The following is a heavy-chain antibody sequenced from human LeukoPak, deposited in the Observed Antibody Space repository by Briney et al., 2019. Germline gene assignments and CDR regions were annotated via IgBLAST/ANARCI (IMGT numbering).Heavy chain of an antibody. V-gene: IGHV2-5*01. CDR3: AHSLSYDFWSGYPTEPLYSDY. J-gene: IGHJ4*02. CDR1: GFSLSTSGVS. CDR2: IYWNDDK. D-gene: IGHD3-3*01. Sequence: SGPTLVKPTQTLTLTCTFSGFSLSTSGVSVGWIRQPPGKALEWLALIYWNDDKRYSPSLKSRLTITKDTSKNQVVLTMTNMDPVDTATYYCAHSLSYDFWSGYPTEPLYSDYWGQGTLVTVSS.